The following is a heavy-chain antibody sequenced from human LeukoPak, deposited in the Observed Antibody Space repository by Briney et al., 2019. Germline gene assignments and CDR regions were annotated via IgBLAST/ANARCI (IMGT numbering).Heavy chain of an antibody. CDR3: ARGRLGYCSGGSCYTDWPFDY. V-gene: IGHV4-59*01. J-gene: IGHJ4*02. CDR1: GGSISSYY. Sequence: SETLSLTCTVSGGSISSYYWSWIRQPPGKGLEWIWYIYYSGSTNYNPSLKSRVTISVDTSKNQFSLKLSSVTAADTAVYYCARGRLGYCSGGSCYTDWPFDYWGQGTLVTVSS. D-gene: IGHD2-15*01. CDR2: IYYSGST.